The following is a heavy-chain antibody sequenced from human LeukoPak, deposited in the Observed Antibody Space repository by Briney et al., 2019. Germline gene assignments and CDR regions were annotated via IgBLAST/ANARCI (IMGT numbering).Heavy chain of an antibody. J-gene: IGHJ5*02. V-gene: IGHV4-34*01. CDR3: ARNTVTSWNWFDP. Sequence: PSETLSLTCAVYGGSFSNDYWSWIRQPPGKGLQWIGEINHSGTTNYNPSLKSRVTISVDTSKNQFSLKLSSVTAADTAVYYCARNTVTSWNWFDPWGQGTLVAVSS. CDR1: GGSFSNDY. CDR2: INHSGTT. D-gene: IGHD4-17*01.